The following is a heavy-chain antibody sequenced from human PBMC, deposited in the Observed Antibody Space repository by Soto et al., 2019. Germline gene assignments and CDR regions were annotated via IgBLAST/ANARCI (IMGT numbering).Heavy chain of an antibody. J-gene: IGHJ3*02. V-gene: IGHV1-2*02. CDR1: GYTSTDHY. CDR2: INPKSGGT. Sequence: GASVKVSCKSSGYTSTDHYIHWVRQAPGPGLEWMGWINPKSGGTNYAQKFQDRVTMTRDTSISTAYLDLSGLSSNDTAVYYCARESYSHDGFDMWGQGKMVTVSS. CDR3: ARESYSHDGFDM. D-gene: IGHD3-10*01.